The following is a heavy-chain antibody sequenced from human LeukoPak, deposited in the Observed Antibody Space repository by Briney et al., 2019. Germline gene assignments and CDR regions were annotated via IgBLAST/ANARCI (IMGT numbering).Heavy chain of an antibody. Sequence: ASVKVSCKASGYTFTSYDINWVRQATGQGLEWMGWMNPNSGNTGYAQKFQGRVTITADKSTSTAYMELSSLRSEDTAVYYCARDPGAVLLAGWGQGTLVTVSS. V-gene: IGHV1-8*01. CDR1: GYTFTSYD. D-gene: IGHD3-10*01. CDR2: MNPNSGNT. J-gene: IGHJ4*02. CDR3: ARDPGAVLLAG.